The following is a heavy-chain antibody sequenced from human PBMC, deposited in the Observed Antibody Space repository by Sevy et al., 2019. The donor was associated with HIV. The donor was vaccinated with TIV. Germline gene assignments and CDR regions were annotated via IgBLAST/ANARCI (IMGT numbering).Heavy chain of an antibody. CDR1: GFTFSSYT. Sequence: GGSLRLSCAASGFTFSSYTMNWVRQAPGKGLEWVSSITSGSTYIYYADSVKGRFTISRDNAKNSLYLQINSLRAEDTAVYYCAGDGGCSSTSCLLYLDYWGQGSLVTVSS. D-gene: IGHD2-2*01. J-gene: IGHJ4*02. CDR2: ITSGSTYI. V-gene: IGHV3-21*01. CDR3: AGDGGCSSTSCLLYLDY.